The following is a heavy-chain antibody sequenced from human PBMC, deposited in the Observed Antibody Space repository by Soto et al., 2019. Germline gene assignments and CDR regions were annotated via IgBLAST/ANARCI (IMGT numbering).Heavy chain of an antibody. V-gene: IGHV3-33*01. J-gene: IGHJ6*02. D-gene: IGHD5-18*01. CDR2: IWYDGSNK. CDR1: GFTFSSYG. Sequence: GGSLRLFCAASGFTFSSYGMHWVRQAPGKGLEWVAVIWYDGSNKYYADSVKGRFTISRDNSKNTLYLQMNSLRAEDTAVYYCARDKYSYGPRGYYYYGMDVWGQGTTVTVSS. CDR3: ARDKYSYGPRGYYYYGMDV.